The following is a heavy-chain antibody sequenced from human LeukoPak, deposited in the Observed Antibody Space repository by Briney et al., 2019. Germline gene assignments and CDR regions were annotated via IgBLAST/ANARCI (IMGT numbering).Heavy chain of an antibody. CDR1: GFTFSSYA. D-gene: IGHD2-2*01. CDR3: ARDWRCSSTRCSNY. V-gene: IGHV3-30-3*01. Sequence: GRSLRLSCAASGFTFSSYAIHWVRQAPGKGLEWVAVISYDGSNKYYADSVKGRFTISRDNSKNTVYLQMNSLRAEDMAVYYCARDWRCSSTRCSNYWGQGTLVTVSS. CDR2: ISYDGSNK. J-gene: IGHJ4*02.